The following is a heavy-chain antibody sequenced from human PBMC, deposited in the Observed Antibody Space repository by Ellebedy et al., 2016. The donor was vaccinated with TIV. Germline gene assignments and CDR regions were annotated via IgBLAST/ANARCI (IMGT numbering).Heavy chain of an antibody. CDR3: ARGTGLDV. V-gene: IGHV3-7*03. Sequence: GESLKISCAASGFTFSSFWMTWVRQAPGKGLEWVASIKPDGSDKFYVDSVKGRFPMSRDNAKNSLLLQMDSLRVEDTAVYHCARGTGLDVWGQGTTVTVSS. CDR1: GFTFSSFW. CDR2: IKPDGSDK. J-gene: IGHJ6*02.